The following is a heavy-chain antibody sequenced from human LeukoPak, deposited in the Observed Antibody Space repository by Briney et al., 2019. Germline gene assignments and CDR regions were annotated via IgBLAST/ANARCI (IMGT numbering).Heavy chain of an antibody. CDR1: GFTFSDYY. CDR3: ARRSRDTPIYFFDY. Sequence: KAGGSLRLSCAASGFTFSDYYMSWIRQAPGKGLEWVSYISSSGSTIYYADSVKGRFTISRDNAKNSLYLQMNSLRAEDTAVYYCARRSRDTPIYFFDYWGQGTLVTVSS. D-gene: IGHD5-24*01. J-gene: IGHJ4*02. CDR2: ISSSGSTI. V-gene: IGHV3-11*04.